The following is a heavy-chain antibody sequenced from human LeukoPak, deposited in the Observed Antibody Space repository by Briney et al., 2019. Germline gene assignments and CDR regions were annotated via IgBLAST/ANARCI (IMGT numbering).Heavy chain of an antibody. CDR1: GGSISSYY. V-gene: IGHV4-59*01. J-gene: IGHJ5*02. CDR3: ARLYYYDSSGLAYDP. CDR2: IYYSGST. D-gene: IGHD3-22*01. Sequence: SETLSLTCTVSGGSISSYYWSWIRQPPGKGLEWIGYIYYSGSTNYNPSLKSRVTISVDASKNQFSLKLSSVTAADTAVYYCARLYYYDSSGLAYDPWGQGTLVTVSS.